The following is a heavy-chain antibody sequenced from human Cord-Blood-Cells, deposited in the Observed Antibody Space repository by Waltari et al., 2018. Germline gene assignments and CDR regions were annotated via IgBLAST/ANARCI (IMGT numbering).Heavy chain of an antibody. Sequence: QVQLQQWGAGLLQPSETLSPTCAVYGGSSSGYYWTWIRQPPGKGLEWIGEINHSGSTNYNPSLKSRVTISVDTSKNQFSLKLSSVTAADTAVYYCARGKTSSSWFDYWGQGTLVTVSS. CDR2: INHSGST. CDR3: ARGKTSSSWFDY. D-gene: IGHD6-13*01. CDR1: GGSSSGYY. V-gene: IGHV4-34*01. J-gene: IGHJ4*02.